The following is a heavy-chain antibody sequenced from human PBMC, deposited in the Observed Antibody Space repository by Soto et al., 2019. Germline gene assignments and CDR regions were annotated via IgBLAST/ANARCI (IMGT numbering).Heavy chain of an antibody. CDR2: IYYSGST. Sequence: QVNLQESGPGLWNPSKTLPPTCTVPGGSIGGGDTYWSGIRKPPGKGLEWIGYIYYSGSTYYNPSLKSRVTISLDTSKNQFSLKLSSVTAADTAVYYCARDQGDYGDYWGQGTLVTVSS. V-gene: IGHV4-30-4*01. J-gene: IGHJ4*02. CDR3: ARDQGDYGDY. CDR1: GGSIGGGDTY.